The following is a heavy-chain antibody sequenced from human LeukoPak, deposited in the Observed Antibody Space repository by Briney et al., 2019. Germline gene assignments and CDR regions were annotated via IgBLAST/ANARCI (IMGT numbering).Heavy chain of an antibody. D-gene: IGHD2-15*01. V-gene: IGHV4-61*02. CDR2: IYTSEST. CDR1: GGSISSSNYY. J-gene: IGHJ6*03. Sequence: SETLSLTCSVSGGSISSSNYYWSWIRQPAGKGLEWIGRIYTSESTNYNPSLKSRVTISVDKSKNQFSLKLSSVTAADTAVYYCARVPANLGYCSGGSCGKRYYYYYYMDVWGKGTTVTVSS. CDR3: ARVPANLGYCSGGSCGKRYYYYYYMDV.